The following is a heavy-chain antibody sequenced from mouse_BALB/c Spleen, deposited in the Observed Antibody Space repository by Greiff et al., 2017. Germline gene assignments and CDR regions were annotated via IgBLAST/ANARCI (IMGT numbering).Heavy chain of an antibody. J-gene: IGHJ4*01. D-gene: IGHD2-12*01. CDR3: ARDHYTYAMDY. CDR1: GFTFSSYA. V-gene: IGHV5-9-4*01. Sequence: DVMLVESGGGLVKPGGSLKLSCAASGFTFSSYAMSWVRQSPEKRLEWVAEISSGGSYTYYPDTVTGRFTISRDNAKNTLYLEMSSLRSEDTAMYYCARDHYTYAMDYWGQGTSVTVSS. CDR2: ISSGGSYT.